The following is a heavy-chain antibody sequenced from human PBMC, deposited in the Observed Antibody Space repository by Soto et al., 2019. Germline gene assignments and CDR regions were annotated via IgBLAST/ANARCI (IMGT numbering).Heavy chain of an antibody. J-gene: IGHJ4*02. V-gene: IGHV3-73*01. Sequence: HPXVSLSLSFAASGYSFSDSAMHWVRQASGKGLEWVGRIRSKANSYATVYAASMKGRFTISRDDSKNTAYLQMSSLKTEDTAVYYCARLWSEREPNFDYWGQGTLVTV. D-gene: IGHD1-26*01. CDR2: IRSKANSYAT. CDR3: ARLWSEREPNFDY. CDR1: GYSFSDSA.